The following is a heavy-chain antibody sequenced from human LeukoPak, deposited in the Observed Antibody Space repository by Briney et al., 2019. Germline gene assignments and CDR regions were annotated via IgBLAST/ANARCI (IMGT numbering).Heavy chain of an antibody. CDR1: GLTFSSHR. Sequence: GGSLRLSCAASGLTFSSHRMHWVRQAPGKGLVWVSRINDDGSSTTYADSVKGRFTISRDNTKNMLYLEMKSLRVEDAAVYYCASTISCLLWGQGTLVTVSS. CDR2: INDDGSST. J-gene: IGHJ4*02. CDR3: ASTISCLL. V-gene: IGHV3-74*01. D-gene: IGHD2-15*01.